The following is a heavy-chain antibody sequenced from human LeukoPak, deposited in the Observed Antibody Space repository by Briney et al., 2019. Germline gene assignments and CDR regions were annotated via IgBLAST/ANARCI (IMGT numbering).Heavy chain of an antibody. D-gene: IGHD2-2*01. V-gene: IGHV3-48*03. CDR2: ISSSGTTI. CDR1: GFXFSSYE. Sequence: GGSLRLSCGASGFXFSSYEMNWVRQAPGKGLQWVSDISSSGTTIYYADSVKGRFTISRVNAKNSLYLQMNSLRAEDTAVYYCARKYCSTTSCLFDNWGQGTLVTVSS. J-gene: IGHJ4*02. CDR3: ARKYCSTTSCLFDN.